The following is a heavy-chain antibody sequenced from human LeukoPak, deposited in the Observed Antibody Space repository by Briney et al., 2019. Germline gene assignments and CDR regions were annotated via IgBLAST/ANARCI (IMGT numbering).Heavy chain of an antibody. Sequence: ASVKVSCKASGYTFSGYYMHWVRQAPGQGLEWMGWINPNSGSTKYAQKFQGRVTMTRDTSISTAYMELSRLRSDDTAVYYCARAEGALGTTVTFDYWGQGTLVTVSS. V-gene: IGHV1-2*02. D-gene: IGHD4-11*01. J-gene: IGHJ4*02. CDR2: INPNSGST. CDR1: GYTFSGYY. CDR3: ARAEGALGTTVTFDY.